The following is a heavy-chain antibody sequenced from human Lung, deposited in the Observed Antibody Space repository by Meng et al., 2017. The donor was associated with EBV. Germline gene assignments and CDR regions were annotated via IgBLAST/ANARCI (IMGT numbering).Heavy chain of an antibody. Sequence: QLQESGPGLVKPSETLSLTCTVSGGSISSYYWSWIRQPPGKGLEWIGHIYYSGSTNYNPSLKSRVTISVDTSKNQFSLKLSSVTATDTAVYYCARQSGYFDYWGQGTLVTVSS. D-gene: IGHD3-10*01. CDR3: ARQSGYFDY. V-gene: IGHV4-59*08. CDR1: GGSISSYY. J-gene: IGHJ4*02. CDR2: IYYSGST.